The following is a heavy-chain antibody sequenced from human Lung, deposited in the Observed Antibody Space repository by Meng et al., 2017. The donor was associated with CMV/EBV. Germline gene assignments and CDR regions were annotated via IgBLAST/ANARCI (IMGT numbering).Heavy chain of an antibody. V-gene: IGHV4-39*07. CDR3: ARDLGGNFYFFGY. CDR2: IYYSGTT. CDR1: GGSIISSSYY. J-gene: IGHJ4*02. Sequence: GSLRLXCIVSGGSIISSSYYWGWIRQPPGKGLEWIGSIYYSGTTYYNPYLKSRITISVDTSKNQFSLKLSSVTAADTAVYYCARDLGGNFYFFGYWGQGTXVTVYS. D-gene: IGHD2/OR15-2a*01.